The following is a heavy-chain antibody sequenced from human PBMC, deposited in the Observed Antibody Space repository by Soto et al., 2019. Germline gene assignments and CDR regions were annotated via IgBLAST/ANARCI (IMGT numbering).Heavy chain of an antibody. CDR1: GDSISSGGYY. J-gene: IGHJ4*02. CDR2: IYYSGST. CDR3: ARPSEYCSGGSCAFSLSY. Sequence: SETLSLTCTVSGDSISSGGYYWSWIRQPPGKGLEWIGYIYYSGSTNYNPSLKSRVTISVDTSKNQFSLKLSSVTAADTAVYYCARPSEYCSGGSCAFSLSYWGQGTLVTVSS. D-gene: IGHD2-15*01. V-gene: IGHV4-61*08.